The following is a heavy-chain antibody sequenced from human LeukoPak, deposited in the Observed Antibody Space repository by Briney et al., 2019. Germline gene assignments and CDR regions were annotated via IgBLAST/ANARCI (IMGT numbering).Heavy chain of an antibody. J-gene: IGHJ4*02. D-gene: IGHD5-12*01. V-gene: IGHV3-21*01. Sequence: PGGSLRLSCAASGFTFSSYSMNWVRQAPGKGLEWVSSISSSSSYIYYADSVKGRFTISRDNAKNSLYLQMNSLRAEDTAVYYCARANRVDIVATRLPDRIDYWGQGTLATVSS. CDR3: ARANRVDIVATRLPDRIDY. CDR2: ISSSSSYI. CDR1: GFTFSSYS.